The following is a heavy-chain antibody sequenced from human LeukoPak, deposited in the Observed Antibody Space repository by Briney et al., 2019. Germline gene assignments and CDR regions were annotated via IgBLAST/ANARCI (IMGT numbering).Heavy chain of an antibody. Sequence: GGSLRLSCAASGFTFSSYGMHWVRQAPGKGLEWVAFIRYDGSNKYYADSVKGRFTISRDNSKNTLYLQMDSLRAEDTAVYYCAKSLYSGPKHWYFGLWGRGTLVTVSS. CDR3: AKSLYSGPKHWYFGL. J-gene: IGHJ2*01. CDR2: IRYDGSNK. CDR1: GFTFSSYG. D-gene: IGHD2-15*01. V-gene: IGHV3-30*02.